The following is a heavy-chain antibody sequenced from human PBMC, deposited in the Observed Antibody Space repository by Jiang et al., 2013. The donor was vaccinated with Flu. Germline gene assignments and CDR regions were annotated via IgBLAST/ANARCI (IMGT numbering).Heavy chain of an antibody. CDR2: IYYSGST. CDR1: GGSISSSSYY. Sequence: SETLSLTCTVSGGSISSSSYYWGWIRQPPGKGLEWIGSIYYSGSTYYNPSLKSRVTISVDTSKNQFSLKLSSVTAADAAVYYCARTKTRVWSTSPNWFDPWGQGTLVTVSS. D-gene: IGHD2-21*01. J-gene: IGHJ5*02. CDR3: ARTKTRVWSTSPNWFDP. V-gene: IGHV4-39*01.